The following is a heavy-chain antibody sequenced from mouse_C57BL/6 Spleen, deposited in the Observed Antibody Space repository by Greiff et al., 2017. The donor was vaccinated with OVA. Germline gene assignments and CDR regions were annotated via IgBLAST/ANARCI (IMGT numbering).Heavy chain of an antibody. Sequence: EVKLQESGPELVKPGASVKIPCKASGYTFTDYNMDWVKQSHGKSLEWIGDINPNNGGTIYNQKFKGKATLTVDKSSSTAYMELRSLTSEDTAVYYCARSNYSNTYAMVYWGQGTSVTVSS. CDR2: INPNNGGT. D-gene: IGHD2-5*01. CDR3: ARSNYSNTYAMVY. J-gene: IGHJ4*01. V-gene: IGHV1-18*01. CDR1: GYTFTDYN.